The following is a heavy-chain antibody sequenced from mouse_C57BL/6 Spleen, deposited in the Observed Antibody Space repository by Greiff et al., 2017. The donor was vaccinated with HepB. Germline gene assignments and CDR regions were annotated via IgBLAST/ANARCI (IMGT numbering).Heavy chain of an antibody. CDR1: GFTFSDYY. D-gene: IGHD1-2*01. CDR3: ARRSIYTAYYAMDY. V-gene: IGHV5-12*01. CDR2: ISNGGGST. J-gene: IGHJ4*01. Sequence: EVKLVESGGGLVQPGGSLKLSCAASGFTFSDYYMYWVRQTPEKRLEWVAYISNGGGSTYYPDTVKGRFTISRDNAKNTLYLQMSRLKSEDTAMYYCARRSIYTAYYAMDYWGQGTSVTVSS.